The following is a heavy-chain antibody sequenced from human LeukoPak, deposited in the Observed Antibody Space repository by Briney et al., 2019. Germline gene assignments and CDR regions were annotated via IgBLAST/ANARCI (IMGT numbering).Heavy chain of an antibody. D-gene: IGHD3-10*01. J-gene: IGHJ6*03. CDR2: INHSGST. CDR1: VGSFSGYY. V-gene: IGHV4-34*01. CDR3: ARGYYGSGSHCCHMDV. Sequence: SETMSLTCAVYVGSFSGYYWSWIRQPPGKGLEWIGEINHSGSTNYNSSLKSRVTISVDTSKNQFSLKLSSVTAADTAVYYCARGYYGSGSHCCHMDVWGKGTTITVS.